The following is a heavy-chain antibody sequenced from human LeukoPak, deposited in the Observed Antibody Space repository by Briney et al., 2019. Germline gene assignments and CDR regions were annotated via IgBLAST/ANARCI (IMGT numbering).Heavy chain of an antibody. Sequence: GGSLRLSCAASGFTFDDYAMHWVRQAPGKGLEWVSGISWNSGSIGYADSVKGRFTISRDNAKNSLYLQMNSLRAEDTALYYCARTPSIVGATGEFDYWGQGTLVTVSS. CDR3: ARTPSIVGATGEFDY. D-gene: IGHD1-26*01. J-gene: IGHJ4*02. V-gene: IGHV3-9*01. CDR1: GFTFDDYA. CDR2: ISWNSGSI.